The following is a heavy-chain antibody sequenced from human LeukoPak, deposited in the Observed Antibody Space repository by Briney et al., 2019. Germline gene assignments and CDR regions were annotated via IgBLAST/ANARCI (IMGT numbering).Heavy chain of an antibody. Sequence: GGSLRLSCAASGFTFSSYAMSWVRQAPEKGLEWVSAISSSYGTIYYADSLKGRFTISRDNAKNSLYLQMNSLRVEDTAVYYCARGPQSYSSSWYVDYWGQGTLVTVSS. V-gene: IGHV3-21*04. CDR1: GFTFSSYA. CDR2: ISSSYGTI. D-gene: IGHD6-13*01. J-gene: IGHJ4*02. CDR3: ARGPQSYSSSWYVDY.